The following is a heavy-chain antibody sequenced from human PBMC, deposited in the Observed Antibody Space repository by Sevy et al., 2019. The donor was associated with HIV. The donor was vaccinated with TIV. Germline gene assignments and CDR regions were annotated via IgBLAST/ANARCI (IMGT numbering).Heavy chain of an antibody. CDR3: ARGNEFGAFDI. CDR2: ISYDGSNK. D-gene: IGHD3-10*01. Sequence: GGSLRLSCAASGFTFSSYAMHWVRQAPGKGLEWVAVISYDGSNKYYADSVKGRFTISGDNSKNTLNLQMNGLRAEDTALYYCARGNEFGAFDIWGQGTMVTVSS. CDR1: GFTFSSYA. J-gene: IGHJ3*02. V-gene: IGHV3-30-3*01.